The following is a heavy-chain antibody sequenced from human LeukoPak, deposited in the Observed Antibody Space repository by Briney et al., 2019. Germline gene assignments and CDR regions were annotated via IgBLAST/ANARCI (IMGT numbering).Heavy chain of an antibody. CDR1: GFTFSSQN. J-gene: IGHJ4*02. D-gene: IGHD6-19*01. V-gene: IGHV3-21*06. CDR2: ISTSGDST. CDR3: VKNGWLDY. Sequence: GGSRRLSCAASGFTFSSQNMNWARQAPGKGLEWVAYISTSGDSTIYTDSVEGRFTISRDNVENSLFLLMNSLRVEDTAVYYCVKNGWLDYWGQGILVTVSS.